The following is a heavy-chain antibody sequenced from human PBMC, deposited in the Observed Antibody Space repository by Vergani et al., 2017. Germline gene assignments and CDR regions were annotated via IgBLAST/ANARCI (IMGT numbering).Heavy chain of an antibody. D-gene: IGHD5-18*01. CDR2: IKQDGSEK. J-gene: IGHJ6*03. Sequence: EVQLVESGGGLVQPGGSLRLSCAASGFTFSSYWMSWVRQAPGKGLEWVANIKQDGSEKYYVDSVKGRFTISRDNAKNSLYLQMNILRAEDTAVYYCARVSDSYGFYYCYYMDVWGKGTTVTVSS. CDR1: GFTFSSYW. V-gene: IGHV3-7*01. CDR3: ARVSDSYGFYYCYYMDV.